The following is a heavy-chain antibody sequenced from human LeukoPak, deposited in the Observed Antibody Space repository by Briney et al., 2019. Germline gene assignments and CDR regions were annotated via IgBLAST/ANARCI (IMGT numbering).Heavy chain of an antibody. V-gene: IGHV1-2*02. D-gene: IGHD3-10*01. CDR2: INPNSGGT. Sequence: ASVKVSCKASGYTFTHYYIHWVRQAPGQGLEWMGWINPNSGGTNYAQKLQGRVTMTRGTSISTAYMELSSLRSDDTAVYYCARALPMFRGLTSWDYWGQGTLVIVSS. CDR1: GYTFTHYY. CDR3: ARALPMFRGLTSWDY. J-gene: IGHJ4*02.